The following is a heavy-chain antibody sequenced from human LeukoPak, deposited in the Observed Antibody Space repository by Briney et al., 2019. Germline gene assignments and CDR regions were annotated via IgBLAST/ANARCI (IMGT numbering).Heavy chain of an antibody. V-gene: IGHV3-30-3*01. CDR2: ISYDGSNK. CDR1: GSTFSSYA. CDR3: ARAFEGIDY. Sequence: QSGGSLRLSCAASGSTFSSYAMHWVRQAPGKGLEWVAVISYDGSNKYYADSVKGRFTISRDNSKNTLYLQMNSLRAEDTAVYYCARAFEGIDYWGQGTLVTVSS. J-gene: IGHJ4*02.